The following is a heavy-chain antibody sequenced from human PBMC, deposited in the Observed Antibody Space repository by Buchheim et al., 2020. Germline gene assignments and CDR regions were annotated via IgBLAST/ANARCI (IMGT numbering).Heavy chain of an antibody. CDR1: GFTFSSYG. V-gene: IGHV3-33*01. Sequence: QVQLVESGGGVVQPGTSLRLSCAASGFTFSSYGMYWVRQAPGKGLEWVALIWYDGSNKYYADSVKGRFTISRDNSKNMLYLQMNSLRAEDTAVYYCARARLYSNSIDYWGQGTL. CDR2: IWYDGSNK. D-gene: IGHD6-6*01. J-gene: IGHJ4*02. CDR3: ARARLYSNSIDY.